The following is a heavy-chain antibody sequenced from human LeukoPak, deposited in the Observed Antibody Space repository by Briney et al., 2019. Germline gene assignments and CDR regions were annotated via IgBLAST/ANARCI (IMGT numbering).Heavy chain of an antibody. CDR3: ARDELGGSYY. Sequence: TSETLSLTCTVSGGSISSYYWSWIRQPPGKGLEWIGYIYYSGSTNYNPSLKSRVTISVDTSKNQFSLKLSSVTAADTAVYYCARDELGGSYYWGQGTLVTVSS. CDR1: GGSISSYY. CDR2: IYYSGST. D-gene: IGHD1-26*01. V-gene: IGHV4-59*01. J-gene: IGHJ4*02.